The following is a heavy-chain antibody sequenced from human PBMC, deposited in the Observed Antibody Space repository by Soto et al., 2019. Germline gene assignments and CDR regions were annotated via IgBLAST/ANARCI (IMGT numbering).Heavy chain of an antibody. V-gene: IGHV4-4*02. CDR2: IYHSGST. D-gene: IGHD3-10*01. J-gene: IGHJ4*02. CDR1: GGSISSSNW. CDR3: AMSGYGSVRGSDY. Sequence: QVQLQESGPGLVKPSGTLSLTCAVSGGSISSSNWWSWVRQPPGKGLEWIGEIYHSGSTNYNPSLKSRAXXSXDTXKNQFSLKLSSVTAADTAVYYCAMSGYGSVRGSDYWGQGTLVTVSS.